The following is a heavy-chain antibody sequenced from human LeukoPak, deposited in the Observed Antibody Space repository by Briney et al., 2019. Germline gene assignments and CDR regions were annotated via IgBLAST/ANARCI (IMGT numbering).Heavy chain of an antibody. V-gene: IGHV3-48*01. J-gene: IGHJ3*02. CDR3: ARAKRNGFDI. CDR1: GFIFDDYG. CDR2: ISSSTSTI. Sequence: GGSLRLSCAAFGFIFDDYGMSWVRQAPGKGLEWVSYISSSTSTIYYADSVKGRFTISRDNAKNSLYLQMNSLRAEDTAVYYCARAKRNGFDIWGQGTMISVSS.